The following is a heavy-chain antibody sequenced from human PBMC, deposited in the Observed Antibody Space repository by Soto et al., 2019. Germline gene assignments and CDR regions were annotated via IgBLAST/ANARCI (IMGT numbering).Heavy chain of an antibody. V-gene: IGHV4-34*01. CDR1: GGSFSGYY. J-gene: IGHJ5*02. CDR2: INHSGST. D-gene: IGHD3-10*01. Sequence: SSETLSLTCAVYGGSFSGYYWSWIRQPPGKGLEWIGEINHSGSTNYNPSLKSRVTISVDTSKNQFSLKLSSVTAADTAVYYCARATELLWFGELLVWFDPWGQGTLVTVSS. CDR3: ARATELLWFGELLVWFDP.